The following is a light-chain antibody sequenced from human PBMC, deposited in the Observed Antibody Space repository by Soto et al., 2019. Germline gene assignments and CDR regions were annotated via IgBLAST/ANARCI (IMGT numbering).Light chain of an antibody. Sequence: QSALTQPASVSGSPGQSITISCTGTSSDVGSYNLVSWYQQHPGKAPKLMIYEDIERPSGVSNRFSGSKSGNTASLTISWLQTEDEADYYCCSYAGGTSVVFGGGTQLTVL. J-gene: IGLJ2*01. CDR2: EDI. CDR3: CSYAGGTSVV. CDR1: SSDVGSYNL. V-gene: IGLV2-23*01.